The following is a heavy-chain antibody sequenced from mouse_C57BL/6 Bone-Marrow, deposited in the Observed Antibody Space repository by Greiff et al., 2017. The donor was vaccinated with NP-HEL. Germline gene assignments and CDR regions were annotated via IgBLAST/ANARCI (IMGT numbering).Heavy chain of an antibody. V-gene: IGHV1-64*01. CDR1: GYTFTSYW. D-gene: IGHD4-1*01. Sequence: QVQLQQSGAELVKPGASVKLSCKASGYTFTSYWMHWVKQRPGQGLEWIGMIHPNSGSTNYNEKFKSKATLTVDKSSSTAYMQLSSLTSEDSAVYYCARRWDGDVFAYWGQGTLVTVSA. J-gene: IGHJ3*01. CDR3: ARRWDGDVFAY. CDR2: IHPNSGST.